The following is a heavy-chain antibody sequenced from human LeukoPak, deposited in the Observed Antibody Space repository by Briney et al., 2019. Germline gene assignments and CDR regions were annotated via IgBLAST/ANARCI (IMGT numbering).Heavy chain of an antibody. CDR1: GFTFSDHY. J-gene: IGHJ4*02. V-gene: IGHV3-72*01. Sequence: GGSPRLSCAASGFTFSDHYIDWVRQAPGKGLEWVGRSKNKANNYITQYAAFVQGRFTISRDNSKNSLYLQINSLKTEDTAVYYCARDSSGQGDYWGQGTLVTVSS. D-gene: IGHD3-22*01. CDR2: SKNKANNYIT. CDR3: ARDSSGQGDY.